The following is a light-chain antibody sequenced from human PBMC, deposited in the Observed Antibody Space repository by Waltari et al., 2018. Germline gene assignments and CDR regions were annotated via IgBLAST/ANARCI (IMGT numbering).Light chain of an antibody. V-gene: IGKV3-20*01. CDR3: QQYGSSGT. CDR2: GAS. J-gene: IGKJ1*01. CDR1: QRVSSRY. Sequence: EIVLTQSPGTLSVSPGERATLSCRASQRVSSRYLAWYQQKPGQAPRLLIYGASSRATGIPERFSGSGSETDFTLTISGLEPEDSAVYYCQQYGSSGTFGQGTKVEIK.